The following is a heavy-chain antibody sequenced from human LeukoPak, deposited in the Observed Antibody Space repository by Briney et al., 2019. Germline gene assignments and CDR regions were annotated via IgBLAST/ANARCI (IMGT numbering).Heavy chain of an antibody. CDR2: IYYSGST. J-gene: IGHJ4*02. D-gene: IGHD7-27*01. V-gene: IGHV4-59*01. CDR1: GGSISSFY. CDR3: ARALLGSLTYFDY. Sequence: SETLSLTCTVSGGSISSFYWSWIRQPPGKGLEWIGYIYYSGSTNYNPSLESRVTISVDTSKNQFSLKLSSVTAADTAVYYCARALLGSLTYFDYWGQGTLVTVSS.